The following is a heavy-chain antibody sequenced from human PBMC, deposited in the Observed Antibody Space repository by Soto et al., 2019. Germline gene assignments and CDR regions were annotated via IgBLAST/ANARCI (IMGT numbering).Heavy chain of an antibody. CDR1: GGSISSSDYY. Sequence: PSETLSLTCTVSGGSISSSDYYWGWIRQPPGKGLEWIGEINHSGSTNYNPSLKSRVTISVDTSKNQFSLKLSSVTAADTAVYYCARGASGYYDSSGYYSPYYFDYWGQGTLVTVSS. V-gene: IGHV4-39*07. CDR2: INHSGST. J-gene: IGHJ4*02. CDR3: ARGASGYYDSSGYYSPYYFDY. D-gene: IGHD3-22*01.